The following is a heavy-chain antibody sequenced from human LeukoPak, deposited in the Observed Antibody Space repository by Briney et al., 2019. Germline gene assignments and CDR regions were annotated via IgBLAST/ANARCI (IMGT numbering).Heavy chain of an antibody. CDR2: FYYSGST. Sequence: SETLSLTCTVSDGSITSNNYYWGWIRQPPGKGLEWIGNFYYSGSTFYNPSLKSRVTISVDTSKNQFSLELRSVTAADTAVYYCARRSSSGYVPFDYWGQGTLVTVSS. V-gene: IGHV4-39*01. D-gene: IGHD5-12*01. CDR3: ARRSSSGYVPFDY. CDR1: DGSITSNNYY. J-gene: IGHJ4*02.